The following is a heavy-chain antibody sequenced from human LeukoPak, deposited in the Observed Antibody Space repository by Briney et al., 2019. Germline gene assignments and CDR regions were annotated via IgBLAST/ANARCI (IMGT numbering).Heavy chain of an antibody. CDR2: IYYSGST. CDR1: GGSIGSYY. J-gene: IGHJ2*01. V-gene: IGHV4-59*12. Sequence: PSETLSLTCTVSGGSIGSYYWSWIRQPPGKGLEWIGYIYYSGSTNYNPSLKSRVTISVDTSKNQFSLKLSSVTAADTAVYYCARVSSSWYQDWYFDLWGRGTLVTVPS. D-gene: IGHD6-13*01. CDR3: ARVSSSWYQDWYFDL.